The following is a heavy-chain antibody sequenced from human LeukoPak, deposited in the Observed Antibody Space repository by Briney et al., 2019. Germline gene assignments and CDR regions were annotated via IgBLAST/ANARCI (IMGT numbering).Heavy chain of an antibody. CDR1: GFTFSGSA. J-gene: IGHJ4*02. CDR2: IRSKANSYAT. CDR3: TRLWGAQSH. Sequence: PGGSLRLSCVASGFTFSGSAMHWVRQASGKGLEWVGRIRSKANSYATAYAASVKGRFTISRDDSKNTAYLQMNSLKTEDTAVYYCTRLWGAQSHWGQGTLVTVSS. V-gene: IGHV3-73*01. D-gene: IGHD7-27*01.